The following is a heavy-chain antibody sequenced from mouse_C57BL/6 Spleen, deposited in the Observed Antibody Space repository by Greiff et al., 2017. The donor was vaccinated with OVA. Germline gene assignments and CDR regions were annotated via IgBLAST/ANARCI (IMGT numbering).Heavy chain of an antibody. CDR1: GFTFSDYG. CDR3: ARGANRAMDY. Sequence: EVKLVESGGGLVKPGGSLKLSCAASGFTFSDYGMHWVRQAPEKGLEWVAYISSGISTIYYADTVKGRFTISRDNAKNTLFLQMTSLRSEDTAMYYCARGANRAMDYWGQGTSVTVSS. CDR2: ISSGISTI. J-gene: IGHJ4*01. V-gene: IGHV5-17*01. D-gene: IGHD3-1*01.